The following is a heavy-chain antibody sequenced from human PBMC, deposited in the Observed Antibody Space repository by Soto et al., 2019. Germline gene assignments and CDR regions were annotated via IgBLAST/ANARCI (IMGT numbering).Heavy chain of an antibody. J-gene: IGHJ4*02. CDR3: ARGGDCSSTSCYMAFDY. V-gene: IGHV3-30*03. CDR1: GFTVSSNY. D-gene: IGHD2-2*02. Sequence: GGSLRLSCAASGFTVSSNYMSWVRQAPGKGLEWVAVISYDGSNKYYADSVKGRFTISRDNSKNTLYLQMNSLRAEDTAVYYCARGGDCSSTSCYMAFDYWGQGTLVTVSS. CDR2: ISYDGSNK.